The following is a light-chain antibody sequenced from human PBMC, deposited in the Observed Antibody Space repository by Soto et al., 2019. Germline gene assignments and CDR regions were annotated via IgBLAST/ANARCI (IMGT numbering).Light chain of an antibody. CDR3: QQYGSTPWT. J-gene: IGKJ1*01. V-gene: IGKV3-20*01. CDR2: DAS. CDR1: QSLSSSY. Sequence: ENVLTQSPGTLSLSPGERATLSCRASQSLSSSYVAWYQQKPGQAPRLLIYDASSRATGIPDRFSGSGSGTDFTLTISRLEPEDFAVYYCQQYGSTPWTFGQGTKVEIK.